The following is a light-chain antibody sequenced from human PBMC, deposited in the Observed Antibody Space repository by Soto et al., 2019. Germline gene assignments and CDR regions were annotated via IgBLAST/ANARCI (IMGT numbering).Light chain of an antibody. CDR3: QQTYNTPYT. V-gene: IGKV1-39*01. J-gene: IGKJ2*01. CDR2: TSC. Sequence: IHMTQSPSSLSASVGDRVTITCRASQRINTYLNWYQQKPGEAPKLLISTSCTLQRGVPSRFTGSGSGTDFTLTITGLQPADFATDFCQQTYNTPYTFGQGTKLEIK. CDR1: QRINTY.